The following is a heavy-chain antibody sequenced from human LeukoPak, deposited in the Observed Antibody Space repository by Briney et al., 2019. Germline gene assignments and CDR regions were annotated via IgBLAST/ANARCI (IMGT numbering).Heavy chain of an antibody. Sequence: SETLSLTCTVSGGSISSYYWSWIRQPPGKGLEWIGYIYYSGSTNYNPSLKSRVTISVDTSKDQFSLKLSSVTAADTAVYYCARGPRNYYDSSGYRWGQGTLVTVSS. CDR3: ARGPRNYYDSSGYR. CDR2: IYYSGST. D-gene: IGHD3-22*01. V-gene: IGHV4-59*01. J-gene: IGHJ4*02. CDR1: GGSISSYY.